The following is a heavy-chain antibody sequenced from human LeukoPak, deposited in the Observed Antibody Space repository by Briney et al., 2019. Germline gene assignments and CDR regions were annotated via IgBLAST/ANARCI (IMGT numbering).Heavy chain of an antibody. V-gene: IGHV3-21*06. CDR2: ISSSSSYI. Sequence: GGSLRLSCAASGFTFSSYGMHWVRQAPGKGLEWVSSISSSSSYIDYVDSVKGRFTISRDNAKNSLYLQMNSLRAEDTAVYYCAVDYDYWSAYYSDSRMTPKRGGQGTLVTVSS. D-gene: IGHD3-3*01. J-gene: IGHJ4*02. CDR1: GFTFSSYG. CDR3: AVDYDYWSAYYSDSRMTPKR.